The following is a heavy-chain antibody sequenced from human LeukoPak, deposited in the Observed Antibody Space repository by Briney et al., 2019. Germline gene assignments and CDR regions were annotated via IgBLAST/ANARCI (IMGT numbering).Heavy chain of an antibody. CDR1: GFTFSSYG. D-gene: IGHD4-17*01. CDR2: IRYGGSNK. Sequence: GGSLRLSCAASGFTFSSYGMHWVRQAPGKGLEWVAFIRYGGSNKYYADSVKGRFTISRDNSKNTLYLQMNSLRAEDTAVYYCAYGDYLGPARFDYWGQGTLVTVSS. V-gene: IGHV3-30*02. CDR3: AYGDYLGPARFDY. J-gene: IGHJ4*02.